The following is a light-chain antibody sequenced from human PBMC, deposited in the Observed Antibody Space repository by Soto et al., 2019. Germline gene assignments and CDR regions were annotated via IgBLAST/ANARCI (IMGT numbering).Light chain of an antibody. CDR3: QQYDTSPRT. J-gene: IGKJ1*01. CDR1: QTVNSIY. Sequence: EIVLTQSPGTLSLYRGERATLSCRASQTVNSIYFAWYQRKPGQAPRLLIYGASNRATGNPDRFSGSGSGTDFTLTISRLESEDFGVYYCQQYDTSPRTFGQGTKVEIK. V-gene: IGKV3-20*01. CDR2: GAS.